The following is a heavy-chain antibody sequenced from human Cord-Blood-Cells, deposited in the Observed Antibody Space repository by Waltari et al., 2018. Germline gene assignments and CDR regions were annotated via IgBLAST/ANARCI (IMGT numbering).Heavy chain of an antibody. V-gene: IGHV1-58*01. CDR3: AAVQYCSGGSCYDY. CDR2: IVVGSGNT. J-gene: IGHJ4*02. D-gene: IGHD2-15*01. Sequence: QMQLVQSGPEVKKPGTSVKVSCKASGFTFTSSAVQWVRPARGQRLEWIGWIVVGSGNTNYAQKFQERVTITRDMSTSTAYMELSSLRSEDTAVYYCAAVQYCSGGSCYDYWGQGTLVTVSS. CDR1: GFTFTSSA.